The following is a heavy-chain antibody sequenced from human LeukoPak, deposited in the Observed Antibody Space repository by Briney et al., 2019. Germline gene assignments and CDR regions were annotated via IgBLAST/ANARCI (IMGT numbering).Heavy chain of an antibody. CDR2: INPNSGGT. V-gene: IGHV1-2*02. D-gene: IGHD2-15*01. CDR3: ARATGYCSGGSCYSWYYFDY. CDR1: GYTFTGYY. Sequence: ASVKVSCKASGYTFTGYYMHWVRQAAGQGLAWMGWINPNSGGTNYAQKFQGRVTMTRDTSISTAYMELSRLRSDDTAVYYCARATGYCSGGSCYSWYYFDYWGQGTLVTVSS. J-gene: IGHJ4*02.